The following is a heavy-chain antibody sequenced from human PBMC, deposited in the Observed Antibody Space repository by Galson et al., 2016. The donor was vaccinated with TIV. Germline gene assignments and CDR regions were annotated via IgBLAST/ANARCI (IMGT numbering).Heavy chain of an antibody. CDR3: AVWSNIYYFAL. CDR1: GFGSTFSRHY. D-gene: IGHD2-21*01. J-gene: IGHJ4*02. Sequence: SLRLSCAVSGFGSTFSRHYMSWVRQAPGKGLEWVAKIEPDGSGAYYVASVRGRFSVYRDNTKNSMSLQMNSLRSGDTAVFYCAVWSNIYYFALWGQGTLITVSS. V-gene: IGHV3-7*03. CDR2: IEPDGSGA.